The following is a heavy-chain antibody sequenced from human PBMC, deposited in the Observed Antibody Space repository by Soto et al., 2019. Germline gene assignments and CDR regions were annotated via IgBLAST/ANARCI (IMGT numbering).Heavy chain of an antibody. CDR1: GFTFSSYS. CDR2: ISSSSSYI. CDR3: ARDGRVLEWETGDAFDI. D-gene: IGHD3-3*01. V-gene: IGHV3-21*01. Sequence: EVQLVEPGGGLVKPGGSLRLSCAASGFTFSSYSMNWVRQARGKGLEWVSSISSSSSYIYYADSVKGRFTISRDNSKNSLYLQMNSLRAEDTAVYYCARDGRVLEWETGDAFDIWGQGTMVTVSS. J-gene: IGHJ3*02.